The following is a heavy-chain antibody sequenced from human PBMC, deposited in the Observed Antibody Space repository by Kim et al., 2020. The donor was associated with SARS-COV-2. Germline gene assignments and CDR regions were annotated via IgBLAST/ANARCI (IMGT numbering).Heavy chain of an antibody. J-gene: IGHJ6*03. CDR2: ISYGGSNK. V-gene: IGHV3-30-3*01. CDR3: ARDGDYYGSGSYYYYMDV. D-gene: IGHD3-10*01. CDR1: GFTFSSYA. Sequence: GGSLRLSCAASGFTFSSYAMHWVRQAPGKGLEWVAVISYGGSNKYYADSVKGRFTISRDNSKNTLYLQMNSLRAEDTAVYYCARDGDYYGSGSYYYYMDVWGKGTTVTVSS.